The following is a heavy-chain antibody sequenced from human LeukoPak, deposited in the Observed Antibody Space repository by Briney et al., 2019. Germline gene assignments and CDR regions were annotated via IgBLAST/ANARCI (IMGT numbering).Heavy chain of an antibody. J-gene: IGHJ4*02. CDR1: GGSISSSNYY. D-gene: IGHD6-19*01. Sequence: PSETLSLTCTVSGGSISSSNYYWGWIRQPPGKGLEWIGYIYYSGSTNYNPSLKSRVTISVDTSKNQFSLKLSSVTAADTAVYYCARQKASGAVRFDYWGQGTLVTVSS. V-gene: IGHV4-61*05. CDR3: ARQKASGAVRFDY. CDR2: IYYSGST.